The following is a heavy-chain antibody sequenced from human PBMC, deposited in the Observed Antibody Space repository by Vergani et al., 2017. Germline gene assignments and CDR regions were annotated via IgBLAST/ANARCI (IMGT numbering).Heavy chain of an antibody. CDR2: IFSGGST. Sequence: EVQLVESGGGLIQPGGSLRLSFAASGFTFIGNAMSWVRPAPGKGLEWVSVIFSGGSTSYADSVKGRFTTSRDNSKNTLYLQMNSLRAEDTAVYYCARDRITMVRAFDIWGQGTMVTVSS. J-gene: IGHJ3*02. D-gene: IGHD3-10*01. CDR3: ARDRITMVRAFDI. CDR1: GFTFIGNA. V-gene: IGHV3-53*01.